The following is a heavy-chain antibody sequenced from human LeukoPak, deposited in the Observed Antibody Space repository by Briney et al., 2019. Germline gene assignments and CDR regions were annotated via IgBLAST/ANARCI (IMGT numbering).Heavy chain of an antibody. CDR3: ARGRDSSGHYSQAYYYYYMDV. CDR2: IKQDGSEK. CDR1: GFTFSSYW. J-gene: IGHJ6*03. V-gene: IGHV3-7*04. Sequence: GGSLRLSCAASGFTFSSYWMSWVRQAPGKGLEWVANIKQDGSEKYYVDSVKGRFTISRDNAKNSLYLQMNSLRAEDTAVYYCARGRDSSGHYSQAYYYYYMDVWGKGTTVTVSS. D-gene: IGHD3-22*01.